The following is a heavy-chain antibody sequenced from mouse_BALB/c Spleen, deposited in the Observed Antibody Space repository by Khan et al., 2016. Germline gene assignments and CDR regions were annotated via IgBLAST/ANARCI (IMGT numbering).Heavy chain of an antibody. Sequence: VQLQESGGGLVQPGGSMKLSCVASGFTFSNYWMDWVRQSPEKGLEWVAEIRLKSNNYATHYAESVKGRFTISRDDSKSSVYLQLNNLRAEDTGIYYCTRERGYYYAMDYWGQGTSVTVSS. J-gene: IGHJ4*01. CDR3: TRERGYYYAMDY. V-gene: IGHV6-6*02. CDR1: GFTFSNYW. CDR2: IRLKSNNYAT.